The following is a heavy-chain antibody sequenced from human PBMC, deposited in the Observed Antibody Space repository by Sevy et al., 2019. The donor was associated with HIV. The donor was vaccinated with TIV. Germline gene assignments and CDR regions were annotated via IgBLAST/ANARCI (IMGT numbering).Heavy chain of an antibody. Sequence: GGSLRLSCAASGFTFSSYSMNWVRQAPGKGLEWVSYISSSSSTIYYGDSLKGRFTISRDNAKNSLYLQMNSLRAEDTVVYYCASYYSSSSDYYYYYGMDVWGQGTTVTVSS. V-gene: IGHV3-48*01. CDR3: ASYYSSSSDYYYYYGMDV. D-gene: IGHD6-13*01. CDR2: ISSSSSTI. J-gene: IGHJ6*02. CDR1: GFTFSSYS.